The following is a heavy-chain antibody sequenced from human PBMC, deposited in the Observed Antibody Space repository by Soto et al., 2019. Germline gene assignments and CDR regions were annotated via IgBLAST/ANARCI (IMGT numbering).Heavy chain of an antibody. CDR2: IDGSGGII. CDR3: VKNSGWFNT. Sequence: QLLQSGGGLVQPGGSLTLSCAASGFTFGTTDMSWVRQAPGEGLVWVSIIDGSGGIIYYPDSVKGRFTISRDNSRNTVYLQMNSLRGDDTALYYCVKNSGWFNTWGQGALVTVSS. D-gene: IGHD3-10*01. CDR1: GFTFGTTD. J-gene: IGHJ5*02. V-gene: IGHV3-23*01.